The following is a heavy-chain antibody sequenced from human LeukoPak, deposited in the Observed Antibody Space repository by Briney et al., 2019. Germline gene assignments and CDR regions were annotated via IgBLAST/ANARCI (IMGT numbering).Heavy chain of an antibody. V-gene: IGHV1-69*05. Sequence: SVKVSCKAPGGTFSSYAISWVRQAPGQGLEWMGRIIPIFGTANYAQKFQGRVTITTDESTSTAYMELSSLRSEDTAVYYCARDPQAHNTVFDPWGQGTLVTVSS. CDR3: ARDPQAHNTVFDP. D-gene: IGHD4-17*01. CDR1: GGTFSSYA. CDR2: IIPIFGTA. J-gene: IGHJ5*02.